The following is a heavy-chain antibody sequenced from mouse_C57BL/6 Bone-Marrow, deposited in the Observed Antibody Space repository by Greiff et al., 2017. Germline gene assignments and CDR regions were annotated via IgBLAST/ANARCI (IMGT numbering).Heavy chain of an antibody. CDR1: GYTFTSYW. Sequence: VQLQQPGAELVMPGASVKLSCKASGYTFTSYWMHWVKQRPGQGLEWIGEIDPSDSYTNYNQKFKGKSTLTVDKSSSTAYMQLSSLTSEDSAVYYGARGYYCSRSFAYWGQGTLVTVSA. CDR2: IDPSDSYT. J-gene: IGHJ3*01. CDR3: ARGYYCSRSFAY. V-gene: IGHV1-69*01. D-gene: IGHD1-1*01.